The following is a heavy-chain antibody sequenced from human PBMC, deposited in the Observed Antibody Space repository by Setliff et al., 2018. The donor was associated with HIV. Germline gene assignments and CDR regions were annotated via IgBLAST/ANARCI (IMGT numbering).Heavy chain of an antibody. CDR2: IHTSGDS. D-gene: IGHD3-3*01. J-gene: IGHJ4*02. CDR1: GGSISGFY. CDR3: AREHLYYNFWSGSHGSPDFNY. Sequence: PSETLSLTCTVSGGSISGFYWSRIRQSAGKGLEWIGRIHTSGDSDFNPSLKSRVTMSVDTSKNQISLKVNSVTAADTALYFCAREHLYYNFWSGSHGSPDFNYWGQGTLVTVSS. V-gene: IGHV4-4*07.